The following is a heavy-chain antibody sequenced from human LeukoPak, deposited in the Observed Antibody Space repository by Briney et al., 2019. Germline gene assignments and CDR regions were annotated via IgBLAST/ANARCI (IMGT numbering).Heavy chain of an antibody. CDR2: IKSKTDGGTT. Sequence: GGSLRLSCAASGFTFSNTWMTWVRQAPGKGLEWVGLIKSKTDGGTTDYATPVKGRFTILRDDSRNTLYLQMNSLKTEDTAVYYCTTATSNFDYLGQGTLVTVSS. CDR1: GFTFSNTW. J-gene: IGHJ4*02. V-gene: IGHV3-15*01. CDR3: TTATSNFDY.